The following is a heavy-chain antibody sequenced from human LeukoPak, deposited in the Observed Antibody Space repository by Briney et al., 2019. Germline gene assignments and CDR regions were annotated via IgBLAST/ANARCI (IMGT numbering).Heavy chain of an antibody. V-gene: IGHV1-69*05. J-gene: IGHJ6*03. D-gene: IGHD4-17*01. CDR1: GGTFSSYA. CDR2: IIPIFGTA. CDR3: ASSTTVTSRYYYYYYYYMDV. Sequence: SVKVSCKASGGTFSSYAISWVRQAPGQGLEWMGGIIPIFGTANYAQKFQGRVTITTDESTSTAYMELSSLRSEDTAVYYFASSTTVTSRYYYYYYYYMDVWGKGTTVTVSS.